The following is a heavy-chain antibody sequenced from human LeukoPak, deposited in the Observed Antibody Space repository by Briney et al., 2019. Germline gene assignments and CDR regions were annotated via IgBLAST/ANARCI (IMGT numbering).Heavy chain of an antibody. D-gene: IGHD1-1*01. CDR3: ARFRGTYYYYYMDV. CDR2: MFHSGST. V-gene: IGHV4-38-2*02. J-gene: IGHJ6*03. Sequence: PSETLSLTCTVSGYSISRGYFWGWIRQSPGKGLEWIASMFHSGSTYYNPSLKSRVTMSVDTSKNQFSLKLSSVTAADTAVYYCARFRGTYYYYYMDVWGKGTTVTVSS. CDR1: GYSISRGYF.